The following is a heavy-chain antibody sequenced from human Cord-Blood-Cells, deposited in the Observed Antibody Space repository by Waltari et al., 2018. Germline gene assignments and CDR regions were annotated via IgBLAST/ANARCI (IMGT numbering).Heavy chain of an antibody. CDR2: IYYSGST. D-gene: IGHD3-22*01. Sequence: QVQLQESGPGLVKPSETLSLTCTVSGGPISSYYWSWIRQPPGKGLEWIGYIYYSGSTNYNPSLKSRVTISVDTSKNQFSLKLSSVTAADTAVYYCARRGYYDSSGYYYWYFDLWGRGTLVTVSS. CDR3: ARRGYYDSSGYYYWYFDL. V-gene: IGHV4-59*08. CDR1: GGPISSYY. J-gene: IGHJ2*01.